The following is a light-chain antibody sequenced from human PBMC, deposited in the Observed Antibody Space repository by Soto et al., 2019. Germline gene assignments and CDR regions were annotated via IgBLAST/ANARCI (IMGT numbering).Light chain of an antibody. Sequence: DIQMTQSPSSLSASVGDRVTITCRASQSIVSYLSWYQQKQGEAPKLXIYAASTLYGGVPSRFSGSGSGTEFTLTISRLEPEDFAVYYCQQYGSSMWTFGQGTKVDIK. CDR2: AAS. CDR3: QQYGSSMWT. J-gene: IGKJ1*01. V-gene: IGKV1-39*01. CDR1: QSIVSY.